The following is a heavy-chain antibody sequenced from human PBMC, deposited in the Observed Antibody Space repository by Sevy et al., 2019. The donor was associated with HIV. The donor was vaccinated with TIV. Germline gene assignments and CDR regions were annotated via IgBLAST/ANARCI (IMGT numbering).Heavy chain of an antibody. Sequence: GESLKISCAASGFTFSSYSMNWVRQAPGKGLEWVSSISSSSSYIYYADSVKGRFTISRDNAKNSLYLQMNSLRAEDTAVYYCARAGWFGRGGIYFDYWGQGTLVTVSS. J-gene: IGHJ4*02. CDR1: GFTFSSYS. D-gene: IGHD3-10*01. V-gene: IGHV3-21*01. CDR3: ARAGWFGRGGIYFDY. CDR2: ISSSSSYI.